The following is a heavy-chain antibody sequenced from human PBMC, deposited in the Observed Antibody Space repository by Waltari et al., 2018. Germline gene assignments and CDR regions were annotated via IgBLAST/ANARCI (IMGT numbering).Heavy chain of an antibody. CDR1: RYPLPGYY. CDR2: ITPNNGGT. J-gene: IGHJ3*02. CDR3: AREGAANAFDI. D-gene: IGHD1-26*01. Sequence: QVQLVQSGAEVKKPGASVKVSCKASRYPLPGYYIHWVRQAPGQGLEWMGWITPNNGGTNYAQNFQGRVAMTRDTSISTAYMELSRLRSDDTAVYYCAREGAANAFDIWGQGTMVTVSS. V-gene: IGHV1-2*02.